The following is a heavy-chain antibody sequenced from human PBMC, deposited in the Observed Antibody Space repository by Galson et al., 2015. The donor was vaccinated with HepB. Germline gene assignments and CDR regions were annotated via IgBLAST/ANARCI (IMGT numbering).Heavy chain of an antibody. D-gene: IGHD1-26*01. J-gene: IGHJ4*02. CDR1: GFILNNYA. CDR2: ITRGGYT. CDR3: AKDGISGSAPGL. Sequence: SLRLSCAASGFILNNYAMSWVRQAPGKGLEWVSGITRGGYTYDVDSVKGRFTISRDNSKNTLYLQMNSLRAEDTAVYYCAKDGISGSAPGLGGQGTLVTVSS. V-gene: IGHV3-23*01.